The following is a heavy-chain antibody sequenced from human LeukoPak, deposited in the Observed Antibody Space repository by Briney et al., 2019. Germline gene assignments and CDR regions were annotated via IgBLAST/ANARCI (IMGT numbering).Heavy chain of an antibody. V-gene: IGHV3-23*01. Sequence: GGSLRLSCATSQFNFNKFGMSWVRQAPGKGLEWVSSISGNGGSTQYADSVQGRFAISRDNSKNTLYLQMNSLRAEDMAVYFCAKDPNGDYIGTFDIWGQGTMVTVSS. J-gene: IGHJ3*02. D-gene: IGHD4-17*01. CDR3: AKDPNGDYIGTFDI. CDR2: ISGNGGST. CDR1: QFNFNKFG.